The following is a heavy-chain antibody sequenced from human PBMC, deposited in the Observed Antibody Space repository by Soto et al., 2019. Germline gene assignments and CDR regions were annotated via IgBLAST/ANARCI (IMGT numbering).Heavy chain of an antibody. CDR3: ARAWGAVAGTYYYYYGMDV. Sequence: TSETLSLTCTVSGGSISSYYWSWIRQPPGKGLEWIGYIYYSGSTNYNPSLKSRVTISVDTSKNQFSLKLSSVTAADTAVYYCARAWGAVAGTYYYYYGMDVWGQGTTVTVSS. J-gene: IGHJ6*02. V-gene: IGHV4-59*01. CDR2: IYYSGST. D-gene: IGHD6-19*01. CDR1: GGSISSYY.